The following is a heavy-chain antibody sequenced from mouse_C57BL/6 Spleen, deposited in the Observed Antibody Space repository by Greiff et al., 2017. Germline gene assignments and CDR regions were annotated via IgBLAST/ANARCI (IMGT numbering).Heavy chain of an antibody. CDR3: TRSDYSNYPWFAY. CDR2: IDPETGGT. J-gene: IGHJ3*01. V-gene: IGHV1-15*01. D-gene: IGHD2-5*01. Sequence: VQLQQSGAELVRPGASVTLSCKASGYTFTDYEMPWVKQTHVHGLEWIGAIDPETGGTAYNQKFKGKAILTADKSSSTAYMELRSLTSEDSAVYYCTRSDYSNYPWFAYWGQGTLVTVSA. CDR1: GYTFTDYE.